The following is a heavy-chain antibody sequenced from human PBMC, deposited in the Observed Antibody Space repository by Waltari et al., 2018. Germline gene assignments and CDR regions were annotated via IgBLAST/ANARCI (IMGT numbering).Heavy chain of an antibody. D-gene: IGHD3-22*01. J-gene: IGHJ6*03. CDR2: INLNGGIT. V-gene: IGHV3-20*04. Sequence: EVQLVESGGGVVRPGGSLRLSCAASGFTFDDYGMSWVSQAPGKGLEWVSGINLNGGITGYADSVKGRFTISRDNAKNSLYLQMNSLRAEDTALYYCARCDSPNYYYYYMDVWGKGTTVTVSS. CDR3: ARCDSPNYYYYYMDV. CDR1: GFTFDDYG.